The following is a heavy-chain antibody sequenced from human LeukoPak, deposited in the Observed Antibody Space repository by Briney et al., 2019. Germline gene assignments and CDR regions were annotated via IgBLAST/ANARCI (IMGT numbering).Heavy chain of an antibody. CDR1: GFTFSSYS. V-gene: IGHV3-21*01. CDR3: ARASEWELRTDY. D-gene: IGHD1-26*01. CDR2: ISSSSSYI. Sequence: GGSLRLSCAASGFTFSSYSVNWVRQAPGKGLEWVSSISSSSSYIYYADSVKGRFTISRDNAKNSLYLQMNSLRAEDTAVYYCARASEWELRTDYWGQGTLVTVSS. J-gene: IGHJ4*02.